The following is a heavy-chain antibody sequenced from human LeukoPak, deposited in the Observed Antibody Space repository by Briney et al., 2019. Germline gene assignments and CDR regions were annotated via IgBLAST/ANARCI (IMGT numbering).Heavy chain of an antibody. D-gene: IGHD6-13*01. Sequence: GGSLRLSCAASGFTFSSYSMNWVRQAPGKGLEWVSSISSSSSYIYYADSVKGRFTISRGNAKNSLYLQMNSLRAEDTAVYYCARDAYSSRHHFDYWGQGTLVTVSS. J-gene: IGHJ4*02. V-gene: IGHV3-21*01. CDR3: ARDAYSSRHHFDY. CDR2: ISSSSSYI. CDR1: GFTFSSYS.